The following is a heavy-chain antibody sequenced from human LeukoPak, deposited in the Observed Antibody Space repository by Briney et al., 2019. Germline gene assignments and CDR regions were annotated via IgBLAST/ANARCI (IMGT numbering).Heavy chain of an antibody. CDR2: IYYSGST. CDR1: GGSISSSSYY. J-gene: IGHJ4*02. V-gene: IGHV4-39*01. Sequence: SETLSLTCTVSGGSISSSSYYWGWIRQPPGKGLEWNGSIYYSGSTYYNPSLKSRVTISVDTSKNQFSLKLSSVTAADTAVYYCARRTTVSHEPFDYWGQGTLVTVSS. CDR3: ARRTTVSHEPFDY. D-gene: IGHD4-11*01.